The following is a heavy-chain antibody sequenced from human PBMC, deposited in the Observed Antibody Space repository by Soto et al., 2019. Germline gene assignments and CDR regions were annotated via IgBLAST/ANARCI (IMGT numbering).Heavy chain of an antibody. CDR3: ARGILGATQSFDY. J-gene: IGHJ4*02. Sequence: GGSLRLSCAASGFTFSSYAMHWVRQAPGKGLEWVAVISYDGSNKYYADSVKGRFTISRDNSKNTLYLQMNSLRAEDTAVYYCARGILGATQSFDYWGQGTLVTVSS. CDR2: ISYDGSNK. V-gene: IGHV3-30-3*01. CDR1: GFTFSSYA. D-gene: IGHD1-26*01.